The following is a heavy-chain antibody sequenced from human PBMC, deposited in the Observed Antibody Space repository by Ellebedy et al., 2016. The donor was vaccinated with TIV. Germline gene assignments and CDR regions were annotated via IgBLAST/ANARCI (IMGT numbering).Heavy chain of an antibody. CDR2: IKEDGSEK. V-gene: IGHV3-7*04. D-gene: IGHD5-24*01. CDR1: GFTFSSFY. Sequence: GGSLRLSXSASGFTFSSFYIQWVRQAPGKGLEWVANIKEDGSEKYYVDSVKGRFTISRDNAKNSLYLQMNSLRAEDTAVYFCARGEGWIDNWGQGTLVTVSS. J-gene: IGHJ4*02. CDR3: ARGEGWIDN.